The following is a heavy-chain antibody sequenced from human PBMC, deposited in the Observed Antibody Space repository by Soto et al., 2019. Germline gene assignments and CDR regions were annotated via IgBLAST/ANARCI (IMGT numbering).Heavy chain of an antibody. J-gene: IGHJ4*02. CDR1: GFTFSDYY. D-gene: IGHD3-9*01. Sequence: GGSLRLSCAASGFTFSDYYMSWIRQAPGKGLEWVSYISSSGSTIYYADSVKGRFTISRDNAKNSLYLQMNSLRAEDTAVYYCARDPRYDILTGYYKDYFDYWGQGTLVTVSS. CDR3: ARDPRYDILTGYYKDYFDY. CDR2: ISSSGSTI. V-gene: IGHV3-11*01.